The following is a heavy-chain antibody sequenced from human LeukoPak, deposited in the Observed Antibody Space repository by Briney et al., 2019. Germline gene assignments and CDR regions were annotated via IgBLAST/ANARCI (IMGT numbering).Heavy chain of an antibody. V-gene: IGHV3-23*01. CDR3: ARDLRGYTGYNYYDY. CDR2: ISSSGGST. J-gene: IGHJ4*02. CDR1: GFTFSSYA. D-gene: IGHD5-12*01. Sequence: GGSLRLSCAASGFTFSSYAMHWVRQAPGKGLEWVSGISSSGGSTYYADSVKGRFSISRDNSKNTLYLQMNSLRAEDTAVYYCARDLRGYTGYNYYDYWGQGTLVIVSS.